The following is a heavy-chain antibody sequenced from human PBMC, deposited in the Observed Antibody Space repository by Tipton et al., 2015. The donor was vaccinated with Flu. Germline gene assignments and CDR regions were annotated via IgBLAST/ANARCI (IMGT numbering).Heavy chain of an antibody. D-gene: IGHD6-6*01. J-gene: IGHJ6*02. CDR1: GFTFSSYE. V-gene: IGHV3-48*03. Sequence: SLRLSCAASGFTFSSYEMNWVRQAPGRGLEWVSYITISGSTRYYADSVKGRFTISRDNAKNSLYLKINSLRAEDTAVYYCARSIAVRPPSGYHYGMDVWGQGTTVTVSS. CDR2: ITISGSTR. CDR3: ARSIAVRPPSGYHYGMDV.